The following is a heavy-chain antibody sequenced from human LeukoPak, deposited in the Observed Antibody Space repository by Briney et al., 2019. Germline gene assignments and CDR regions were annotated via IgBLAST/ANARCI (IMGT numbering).Heavy chain of an antibody. Sequence: GESLKISCKGSGYSFTSYWIGWVRQMPGKGLEWMGIIYPGDSDTRYSPSFQGQVTISADKSISTAYLQWSSLKASDTAMYYCARHSRSGGSVSSGYYPDCWGQGTLVTVSS. CDR3: ARHSRSGGSVSSGYYPDC. D-gene: IGHD3-22*01. V-gene: IGHV5-51*01. J-gene: IGHJ4*02. CDR2: IYPGDSDT. CDR1: GYSFTSYW.